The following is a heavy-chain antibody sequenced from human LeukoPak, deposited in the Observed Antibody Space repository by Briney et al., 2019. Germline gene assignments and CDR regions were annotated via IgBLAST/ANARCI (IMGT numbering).Heavy chain of an antibody. V-gene: IGHV4-39*01. J-gene: IGHJ4*02. Sequence: SETLSLTCTVSGGSISSGDYYWAWIRQPPGKGLEWIGTIYYSGSTQYNPSLKSRVTISVDTSKNQFSLKLRSVTAADTAVYYCARGGKYYDYVWGSYIFDYWGQGTLVTVSS. CDR3: ARGGKYYDYVWGSYIFDY. CDR2: IYYSGST. D-gene: IGHD3-16*01. CDR1: GGSISSGDYY.